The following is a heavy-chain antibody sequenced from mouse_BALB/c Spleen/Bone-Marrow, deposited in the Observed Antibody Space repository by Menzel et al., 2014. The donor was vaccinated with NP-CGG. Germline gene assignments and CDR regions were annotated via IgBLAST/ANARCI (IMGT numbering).Heavy chain of an antibody. CDR3: ARHDVTATSDD. Sequence: QVQLQQSGAELVRPGASVKLSCKASGYSFISYWMNWVKQRPGQGLEWIGMIHPSDSETRLNQKFKDKATLTVDKSSRTLYMQLSSPTSEDSAVYYCARHDVTATSDDWGQGTTLTVSS. CDR2: IHPSDSET. CDR1: GYSFISYW. J-gene: IGHJ2*01. V-gene: IGHV1-59*01. D-gene: IGHD1-2*01.